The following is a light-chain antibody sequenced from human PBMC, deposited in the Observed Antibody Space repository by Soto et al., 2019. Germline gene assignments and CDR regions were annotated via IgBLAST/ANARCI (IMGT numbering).Light chain of an antibody. CDR3: SSYVGSTLV. CDR2: EGS. Sequence: QSVLTQPASVSGSPGQSITLSCTGTSSDVGSNSLVSWYQQHPGKAPKLMIYEGSKRPSGVSNRFSGSKSGNTASLTISGLQADDEAEYYCSSYVGSTLVFGGGTQLTVL. V-gene: IGLV2-23*01. CDR1: SSDVGSNSL. J-gene: IGLJ3*02.